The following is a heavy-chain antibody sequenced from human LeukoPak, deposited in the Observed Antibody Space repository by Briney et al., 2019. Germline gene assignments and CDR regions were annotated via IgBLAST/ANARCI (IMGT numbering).Heavy chain of an antibody. Sequence: TPSETLSLTCTVSGGSISSSSYYWGWIRQPPGKGLEWSGSIYYSGSTYYNPSLKSRVTISVDTSKNQFSLKLSSVTAADTAVYYCARVGRDGYTLRAFDIWGQGTMVTVSS. CDR2: IYYSGST. CDR1: GGSISSSSYY. D-gene: IGHD5-24*01. J-gene: IGHJ3*02. V-gene: IGHV4-39*07. CDR3: ARVGRDGYTLRAFDI.